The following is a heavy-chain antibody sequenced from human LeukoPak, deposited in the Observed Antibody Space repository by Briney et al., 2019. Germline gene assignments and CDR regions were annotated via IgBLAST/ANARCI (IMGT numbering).Heavy chain of an antibody. V-gene: IGHV1-18*01. CDR2: ISGYNGNT. CDR1: GYTFTNYG. CDR3: ARVDAREPITIFVPTRGNWFDP. D-gene: IGHD3-3*01. Sequence: GASVKVSCKASGYTFTNYGITWVRQAPGQGLEWMGWISGYNGNTNYAQKLQARVTMTTDTSTSTVYMDLRSLRSDDTAVYYCARVDAREPITIFVPTRGNWFDPWGQGTLVTVSS. J-gene: IGHJ5*02.